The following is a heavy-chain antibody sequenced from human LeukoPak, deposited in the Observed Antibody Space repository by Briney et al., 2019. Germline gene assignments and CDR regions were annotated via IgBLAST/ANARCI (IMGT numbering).Heavy chain of an antibody. Sequence: SETLSLTCSVSGASVSRSHWNGIRQSPGKGLEWIANVDYNGSTKYNPSLRGRGTMSLDTSKNQFHLKLESVTAADTARYFCARGFIEPFDRWGQGTLVTVSS. J-gene: IGHJ5*02. CDR1: GASVSRSH. V-gene: IGHV4-59*02. CDR3: ARGFIEPFDR. CDR2: VDYNGST.